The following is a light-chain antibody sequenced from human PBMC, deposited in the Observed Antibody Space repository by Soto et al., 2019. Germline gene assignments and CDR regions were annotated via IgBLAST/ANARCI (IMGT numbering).Light chain of an antibody. CDR1: QSVTSTS. J-gene: IGKJ5*01. CDR2: GAS. V-gene: IGKV3-20*01. Sequence: EIVLTQSRATLSLSPGERATLSCRASQSVTSTSLAWYQQKPGQAPRLLMYGASSRATGTPDRISGGGSGTDFTLTISRLEPEDFAVYYCQHYVTSSITFGQGTRLEIK. CDR3: QHYVTSSIT.